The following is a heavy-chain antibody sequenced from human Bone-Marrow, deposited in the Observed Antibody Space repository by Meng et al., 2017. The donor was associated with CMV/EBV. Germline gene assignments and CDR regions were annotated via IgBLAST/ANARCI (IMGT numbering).Heavy chain of an antibody. CDR1: GDSIKSGEYY. CDR3: AKLSGSGTTSSGYHYAFDS. CDR2: IYYSGST. Sequence: VQLQESGPGPVKPSQTLSLTCSVSGDSIKSGEYYWSWIRQPPGKGLEWIGYIYYSGSTYYNPSLESRLTISVDTSKNQFSLNLSSVTAADTAVYFCAKLSGSGTTSSGYHYAFDSWGQGTLVTVSS. D-gene: IGHD3-22*01. V-gene: IGHV4-30-4*08. J-gene: IGHJ4*02.